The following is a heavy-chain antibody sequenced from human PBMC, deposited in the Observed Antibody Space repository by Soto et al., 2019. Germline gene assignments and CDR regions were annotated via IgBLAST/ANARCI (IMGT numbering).Heavy chain of an antibody. CDR3: ARVVIDFWSGLHYYYGMDV. J-gene: IGHJ6*02. CDR1: GFTVSSNY. Sequence: PGGSLRLSCAASGFTVSSNYMSWVRQAPGKGLEWVSVIYSGGSTYYADSVKGRFTISRDNSKNTLYLQMNSLRAEDTAVYYCARVVIDFWSGLHYYYGMDVWGQGTTVTVSS. V-gene: IGHV3-53*01. D-gene: IGHD3-3*01. CDR2: IYSGGST.